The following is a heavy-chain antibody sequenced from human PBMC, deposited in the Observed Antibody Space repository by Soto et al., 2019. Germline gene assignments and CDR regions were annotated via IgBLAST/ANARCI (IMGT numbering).Heavy chain of an antibody. V-gene: IGHV3-11*01. D-gene: IGHD3-10*01. J-gene: IGHJ6*03. Sequence: GGSLRLSCAASGFTFSDYYMSWIRQAPGKGLEWVSYISSSGSTIYYADSVKGRFTISRDNAKNSLYLQMNSLRAEDTAVYYCARTMFRGERTRHHRDYMDVCGRGSTDIGS. CDR1: GFTFSDYY. CDR3: ARTMFRGERTRHHRDYMDV. CDR2: ISSSGSTI.